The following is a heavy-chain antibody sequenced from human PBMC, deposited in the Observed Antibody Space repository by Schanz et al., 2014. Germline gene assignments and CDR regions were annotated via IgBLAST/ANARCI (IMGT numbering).Heavy chain of an antibody. V-gene: IGHV4-34*01. CDR2: VNHGGYT. CDR3: ATWSGTRLFHN. CDR1: GGSFSGYW. J-gene: IGHJ4*02. Sequence: QVQLQQWGAGLLKPSETLSLTCAFSGGSFSGYWWTWVRQSPGKGLEWIGEVNHGGYTNYNPSLKVRVTVSVDRSKKHSSLRLSSVTAADTAAYYCATWSGTRLFHNWGQGTLVTVSS. D-gene: IGHD1-7*01.